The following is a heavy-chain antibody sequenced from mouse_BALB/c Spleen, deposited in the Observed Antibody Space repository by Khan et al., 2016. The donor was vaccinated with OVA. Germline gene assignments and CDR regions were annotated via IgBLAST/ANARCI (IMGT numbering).Heavy chain of an antibody. CDR1: GFTFSDYY. Sequence: EVELVESGGGLVKPGGSLKLSCAASGFTFSDYYMYWVRQTPEKRLEWVATISDGGSYTYYPDSVKGRFTISRDNAKNKLYLQLSSLKSEDPAMYYCARAGYGGFAYWGQGTLVTVSA. CDR3: ARAGYGGFAY. CDR2: ISDGGSYT. J-gene: IGHJ3*01. D-gene: IGHD1-1*02. V-gene: IGHV5-4*02.